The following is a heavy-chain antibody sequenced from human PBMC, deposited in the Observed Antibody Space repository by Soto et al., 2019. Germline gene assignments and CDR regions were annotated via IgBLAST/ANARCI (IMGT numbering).Heavy chain of an antibody. CDR2: IFHSGST. J-gene: IGHJ2*01. V-gene: IGHV4-38-2*02. CDR1: GYSITSGYY. Sequence: KPSETLSLTCTVSGYSITSGYYWGWIRQPPGKGLEWIGSIFHSGSTYYNPSLKSRVTISVDTSKNQFSLKLSSVTAADTAVYYCARAPRSYSNYLGYFDLWGRGTLVTVSS. CDR3: ARAPRSYSNYLGYFDL. D-gene: IGHD4-4*01.